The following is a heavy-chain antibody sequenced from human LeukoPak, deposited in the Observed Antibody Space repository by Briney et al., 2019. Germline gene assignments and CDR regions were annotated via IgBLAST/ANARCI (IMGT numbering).Heavy chain of an antibody. CDR2: IYHSGST. D-gene: IGHD3-22*01. CDR1: GGSISSSNW. J-gene: IGHJ4*02. V-gene: IGHV4-4*02. Sequence: SETLSLTCAVSGGSISSSNWWSWVRQPPGKGLEWIGEIYHSGSTNYNPSLKSRVTISVDKSKNQFSLKLSSVTAADTAVYYCARADYDSSGYYYLNYWGQGTLVTVSS. CDR3: ARADYDSSGYYYLNY.